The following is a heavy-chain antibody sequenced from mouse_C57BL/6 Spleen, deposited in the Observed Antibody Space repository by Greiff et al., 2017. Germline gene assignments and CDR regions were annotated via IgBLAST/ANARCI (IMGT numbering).Heavy chain of an antibody. CDR1: GYAFTNYL. Sequence: QVQLQQSGAELVRPGTSVKVSCKASGYAFTNYLIEWVKQRPGQGLEWIGVINPGSGGTNYNEKFKGKATLTADKSSSTVYMQLSSLTSEDSAVYFCARGLYYFDDWGQGTTLTVSS. J-gene: IGHJ2*01. CDR3: ARGLYYFDD. V-gene: IGHV1-54*01. CDR2: INPGSGGT.